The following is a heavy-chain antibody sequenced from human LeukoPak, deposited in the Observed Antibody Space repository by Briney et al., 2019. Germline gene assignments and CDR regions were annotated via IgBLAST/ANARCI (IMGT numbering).Heavy chain of an antibody. D-gene: IGHD4-23*01. J-gene: IGHJ3*02. Sequence: SETLSLTCTVSGGSISSYYWSWIRQPPGKGLEWIGRIYISGSTNYNPSLKSRVTMSVDTSKNQFSLRLTSVTAADTAVYYCARAGDRGTYGGNDAFDIWGQGTMVTVSS. CDR2: IYISGST. V-gene: IGHV4-4*07. CDR3: ARAGDRGTYGGNDAFDI. CDR1: GGSISSYY.